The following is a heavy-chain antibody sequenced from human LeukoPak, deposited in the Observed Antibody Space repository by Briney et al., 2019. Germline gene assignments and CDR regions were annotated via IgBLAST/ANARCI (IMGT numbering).Heavy chain of an antibody. V-gene: IGHV1-69*04. CDR2: IIPIFGIA. CDR3: AREPDTAMAYGMDD. J-gene: IGHJ6*02. D-gene: IGHD5-18*01. CDR1: GGTFSSYA. Sequence: GASVKVSCKASGGTFSSYAISWVRQAPGQGLEWMGRIIPIFGIANYAQKFQGRVTITADKSTSTAYMELSSLRSEDTAVYYCAREPDTAMAYGMDDWGQGTTVTVSS.